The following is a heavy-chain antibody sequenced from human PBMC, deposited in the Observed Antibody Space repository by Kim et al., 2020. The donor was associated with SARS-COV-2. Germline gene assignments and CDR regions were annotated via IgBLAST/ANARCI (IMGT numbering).Heavy chain of an antibody. CDR2: DGSST. V-gene: IGHV3-74*01. CDR3: ARDSGRIVDY. D-gene: IGHD3-10*01. Sequence: DGSSTGYADSVKGRFTICKDNAKNTVYLQMSSLRADDTAVYYCARDSGRIVDYWGQGTLVTVSS. J-gene: IGHJ4*02.